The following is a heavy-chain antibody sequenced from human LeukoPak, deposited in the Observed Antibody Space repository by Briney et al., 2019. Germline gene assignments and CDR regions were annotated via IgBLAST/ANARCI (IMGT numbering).Heavy chain of an antibody. CDR2: ISSSGNTI. J-gene: IGHJ4*02. CDR3: ARGRVTYDY. V-gene: IGHV3-48*03. Sequence: GGSLRLSCAASGFTFSNYEMHWVRQAPGKGLEWVSYISSSGNTIYYADSVRGRFTISRDNAKNSLYLQMNSLRAEDTAVYFCARGRVTYDYWGQGTLVTVSS. D-gene: IGHD5-18*01. CDR1: GFTFSNYE.